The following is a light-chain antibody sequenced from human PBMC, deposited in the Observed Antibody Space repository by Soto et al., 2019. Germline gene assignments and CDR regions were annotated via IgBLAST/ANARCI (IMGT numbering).Light chain of an antibody. J-gene: IGKJ1*01. CDR2: AAS. CDR3: QQYNNWGT. CDR1: QSISSN. V-gene: IGKV3-15*01. Sequence: EIVMTQSPATLSVSLGERATLSCKVSQSISSNLAWYQQRPGQAPRLLIYAASTRATGIPARFSGSGSGTEFTLTISSLQSEDFAIYYCQQYNNWGTFGQGTKVEIK.